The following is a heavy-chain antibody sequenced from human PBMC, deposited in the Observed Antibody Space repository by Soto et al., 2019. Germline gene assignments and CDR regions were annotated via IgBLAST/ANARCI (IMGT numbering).Heavy chain of an antibody. D-gene: IGHD1-26*01. CDR2: IYYSGST. CDR1: GGSLITRGYY. V-gene: IGHV4-31*03. Sequence: SQTLSLTCTVSGGSLITRGYYCSWIRQHPGKSMAWIGYIYYSGSTYYNPSLKSRVTISVDASKNRFSLKLSSVIAVYTAVYYCAREKSRWELLGRVDYWGQGTLVTASS. J-gene: IGHJ4*02. CDR3: AREKSRWELLGRVDY.